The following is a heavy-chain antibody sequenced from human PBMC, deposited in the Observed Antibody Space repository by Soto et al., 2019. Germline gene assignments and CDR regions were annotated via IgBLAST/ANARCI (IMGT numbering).Heavy chain of an antibody. D-gene: IGHD3-16*02. V-gene: IGHV1-2*02. CDR1: GYTFTGYY. CDR3: ARESVTTGMITFGGVIVSGGFDP. Sequence: QVQLVQSGAEVKKPGASVKVSCKASGYTFTGYYMHWVRQAPGQGLEWMGWINPNSGGTNYAQKFPGRVTMTRYTSISTAYMELSRLRSDDPAVYYCARESVTTGMITFGGVIVSGGFDPWGQGTLVTVSS. J-gene: IGHJ5*02. CDR2: INPNSGGT.